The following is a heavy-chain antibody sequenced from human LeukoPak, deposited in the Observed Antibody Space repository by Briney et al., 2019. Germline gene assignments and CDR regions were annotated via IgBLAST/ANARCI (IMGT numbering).Heavy chain of an antibody. CDR2: IYYSGST. CDR1: GGSFSGCY. V-gene: IGHV4-34*01. CDR3: ARDLRYDSSGWAFDY. J-gene: IGHJ4*02. D-gene: IGHD3-22*01. Sequence: SETLSLTCAVYGGSFSGCYWSWIRQPPGKGLEWIGSIYYSGSTYYNPSLKSRVTISVDTSKNQFSLKLSSVTAADTAVYYCARDLRYDSSGWAFDYWGQGTLVTVSS.